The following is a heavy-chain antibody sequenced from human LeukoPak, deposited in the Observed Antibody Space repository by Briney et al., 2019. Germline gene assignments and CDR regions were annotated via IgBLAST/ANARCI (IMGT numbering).Heavy chain of an antibody. CDR3: AKDAGSARKFDG. CDR1: GFTVSSNY. Sequence: GGSLRLSCAASGFTVSSNYMSWVRQAPGKGLEWVSVIYKSGSTYYADSVKGRFTISRDNSKNTLYLQMNSLRVEDTAVYYCAKDAGSARKFDGWGQGTLVTVSS. V-gene: IGHV3-66*01. J-gene: IGHJ4*02. D-gene: IGHD6-19*01. CDR2: IYKSGST.